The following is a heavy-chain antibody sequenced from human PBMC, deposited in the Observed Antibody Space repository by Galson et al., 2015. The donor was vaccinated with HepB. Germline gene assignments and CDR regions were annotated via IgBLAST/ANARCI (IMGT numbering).Heavy chain of an antibody. D-gene: IGHD3-9*01. CDR2: IYPGDSDT. CDR1: GYSFTSYW. V-gene: IGHV5-51*01. Sequence: QSGAEVKKPGESLKISCKGSGYSFTSYWIGWVRQMPGKGLEWMGIIYPGDSDTRYSPSFQGQVTISADKSISTAYLQWSSLKASDTAMYYCARGVLGDILTGAVNSFDYWGQGTLVTVSS. J-gene: IGHJ4*02. CDR3: ARGVLGDILTGAVNSFDY.